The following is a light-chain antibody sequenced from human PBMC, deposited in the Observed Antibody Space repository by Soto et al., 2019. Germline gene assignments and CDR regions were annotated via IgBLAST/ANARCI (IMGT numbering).Light chain of an antibody. J-gene: IGKJ2*01. Sequence: EIVLTQSPATLSVSPGERATLSCRASQSVSSNLAWYQQKPGQAPRLLIYAASTRATGIAARFSGSGSGTEFTLTITSLQSEDFAVHFCQQYNNWPQYTFGQRTKLEIK. CDR2: AAS. V-gene: IGKV3-15*01. CDR3: QQYNNWPQYT. CDR1: QSVSSN.